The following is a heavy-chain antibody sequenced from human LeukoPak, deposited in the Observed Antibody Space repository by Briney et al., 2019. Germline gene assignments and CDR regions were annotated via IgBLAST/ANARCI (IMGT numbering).Heavy chain of an antibody. Sequence: GGSLRLPCAASGFTFSSYGMHWVRQAPGKGLEWVAVIWYDGSNKYYADSVKGRFTISRDNSKNTMYLQMNSLSAEDTAVYYCAKDALGYCSSTSCYTFDYWGQGTLVTVSS. D-gene: IGHD2-2*02. CDR1: GFTFSSYG. CDR3: AKDALGYCSSTSCYTFDY. V-gene: IGHV3-33*06. CDR2: IWYDGSNK. J-gene: IGHJ4*02.